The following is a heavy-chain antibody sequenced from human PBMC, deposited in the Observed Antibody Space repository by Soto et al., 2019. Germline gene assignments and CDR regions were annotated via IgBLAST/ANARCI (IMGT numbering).Heavy chain of an antibody. J-gene: IGHJ3*02. D-gene: IGHD1-1*01. CDR1: GFTFSSYS. Sequence: PGGSLRLSCAASGFTFSSYSMNWVRQAPGKGLEWVSSISSSSSYIYYADSVKGRFTISRDNAKNSLYLQMNSLRAEDTAVYYCARGGNWNDRAFDSWGQGTMVTVSS. V-gene: IGHV3-21*01. CDR3: ARGGNWNDRAFDS. CDR2: ISSSSSYI.